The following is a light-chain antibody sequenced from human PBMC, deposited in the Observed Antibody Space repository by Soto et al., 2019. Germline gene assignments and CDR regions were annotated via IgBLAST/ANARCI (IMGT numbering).Light chain of an antibody. CDR1: QSVSSSY. CDR2: GAS. Sequence: IMLTQSPGTLSLSPWERATLSCRASQSVSSSYLAWYQQKPGQAPRLLIYGASNRATGIPDRFSGSGSGTDFTLTISRLEPEDFAVYYCQQYGSSPPWTFGQGTKVDIK. CDR3: QQYGSSPPWT. V-gene: IGKV3-20*01. J-gene: IGKJ1*01.